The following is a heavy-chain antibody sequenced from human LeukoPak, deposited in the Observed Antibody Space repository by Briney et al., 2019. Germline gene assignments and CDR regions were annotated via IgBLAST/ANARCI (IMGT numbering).Heavy chain of an antibody. J-gene: IGHJ4*02. CDR2: IYYSGST. Sequence: SETLSLTCTVSGGSISSYYWSWIRQPPGKGLEWIGYIYYSGSTNYNPSLKSRVTISVDTSKNQFSLKLSSVTAADTAVYYCARELGYCSGGSCYQFDYWGQGTLVTVSS. CDR1: GGSISSYY. D-gene: IGHD2-15*01. V-gene: IGHV4-59*08. CDR3: ARELGYCSGGSCYQFDY.